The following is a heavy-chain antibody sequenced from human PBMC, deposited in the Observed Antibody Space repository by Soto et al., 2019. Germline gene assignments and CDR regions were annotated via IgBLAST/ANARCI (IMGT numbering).Heavy chain of an antibody. CDR1: GFSLSTDGVG. D-gene: IGHD3-10*01. Sequence: QITLKESSPTLVKPTQTLTLTCTCSGFSLSTDGVGVGWIRQPPGKALEWLALIYWDDDKRYSPSLRRRLTITKDASKIQVVLTMTNLDPVDTATYYCARRVRGVTMGTWFDPWGQGTLVTVSS. CDR2: IYWDDDK. J-gene: IGHJ5*02. CDR3: ARRVRGVTMGTWFDP. V-gene: IGHV2-5*02.